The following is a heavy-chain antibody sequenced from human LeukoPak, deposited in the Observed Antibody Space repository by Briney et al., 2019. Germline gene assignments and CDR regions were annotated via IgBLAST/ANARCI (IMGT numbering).Heavy chain of an antibody. Sequence: PGRSLRLSCAASGLTFSNYGMHWVRQAPGKGLEWVAVISYDGSDKYYADSVEGRFTISRDNSKNTLSLQMNSLRAEDTAVYYCAKGSNGYGDYWGQGTLVTVSS. V-gene: IGHV3-30*18. CDR3: AKGSNGYGDY. D-gene: IGHD5-18*01. CDR1: GLTFSNYG. CDR2: ISYDGSDK. J-gene: IGHJ4*02.